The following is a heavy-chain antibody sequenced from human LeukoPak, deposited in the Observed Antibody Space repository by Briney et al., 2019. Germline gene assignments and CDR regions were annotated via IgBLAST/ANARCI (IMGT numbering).Heavy chain of an antibody. CDR3: ARPTTVTTISADAFDI. D-gene: IGHD4-17*01. CDR1: GFAFHTYG. CDR2: IWYDGEKK. V-gene: IGHV3-33*01. J-gene: IGHJ3*02. Sequence: GGSLRLSCVASGFAFHTYGIHWVRQAPGKGLEWVAVIWYDGEKKYFSDSVKGRFTISRDNAQNSLYLQMNSLRAEDSSVYYCARPTTVTTISADAFDIWGQGTMVTVSS.